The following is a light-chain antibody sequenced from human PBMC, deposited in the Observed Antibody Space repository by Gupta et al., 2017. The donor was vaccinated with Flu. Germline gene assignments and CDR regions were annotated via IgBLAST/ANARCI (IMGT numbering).Light chain of an antibody. V-gene: IGLV2-23*01. CDR3: SSYTGRTEVI. J-gene: IGLJ2*01. CDR2: GGS. CDR1: SNDIGSYNL. Sequence: TSNDIGSYNLVSWHQHPPGKAPQLIIDGGSKRPAGVSSRFSGSKAGNTASPTTAALLAEDEADYYCSSYTGRTEVIFGGGTKLTVV.